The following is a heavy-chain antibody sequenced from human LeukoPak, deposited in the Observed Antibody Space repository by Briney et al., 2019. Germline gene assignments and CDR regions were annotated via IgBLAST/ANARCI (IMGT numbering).Heavy chain of an antibody. CDR2: IKQDGSEK. V-gene: IGHV3-7*01. CDR3: ASRRVGGTAAAGTEFGY. D-gene: IGHD6-13*01. Sequence: GGSLRLSCAASGFIFSNFWMSWFRQAPGKGLEWVANIKQDGSEKYYVDSVKGRFSISRDNAKNSLSLQMNSLRAEDTAVYYCASRRVGGTAAAGTEFGYWGQGTLVTVSS. J-gene: IGHJ4*02. CDR1: GFIFSNFW.